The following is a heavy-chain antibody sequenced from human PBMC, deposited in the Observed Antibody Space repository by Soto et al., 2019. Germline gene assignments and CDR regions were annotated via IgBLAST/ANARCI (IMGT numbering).Heavy chain of an antibody. V-gene: IGHV4-30-2*01. CDR2: IYDSGAT. J-gene: IGHJ6*02. Sequence: QLQLQESGSGLVKPSQTLSLTCAVSGGSISSGGYSWSWIRQPPGKGLEWIGYIYDSGATNYNPSSKSRVTIFLDKSKNQFSLKLNSVTAADTAVYYCARGLGDYVYHYYGMDVWGQGTTVTVSS. CDR1: GGSISSGGYS. CDR3: ARGLGDYVYHYYGMDV. D-gene: IGHD4-17*01.